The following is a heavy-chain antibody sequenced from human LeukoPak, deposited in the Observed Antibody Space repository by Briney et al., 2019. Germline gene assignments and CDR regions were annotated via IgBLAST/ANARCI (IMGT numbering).Heavy chain of an antibody. CDR3: ARGGDGDILTGLVFDY. CDR1: GYRFTSYG. CDR2: ISAYNGNT. D-gene: IGHD3-9*01. Sequence: GASVKVSCKASGYRFTSYGISWVRQAPGQGLERMGGISAYNGNTNYAQKLQGRVTMTTDTSTSTAYMELRSLRSDDTAVYYCARGGDGDILTGLVFDYWGQGTLVTVSS. J-gene: IGHJ4*02. V-gene: IGHV1-18*01.